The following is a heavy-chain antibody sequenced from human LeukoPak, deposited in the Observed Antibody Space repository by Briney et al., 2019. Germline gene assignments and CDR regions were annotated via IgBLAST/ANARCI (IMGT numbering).Heavy chain of an antibody. CDR3: ASTLLKERARPDWGSSYFDY. D-gene: IGHD7-27*01. CDR2: IYHSGST. Sequence: SETLSLTCAVSGGSISSGGYSWSWIRQPPGKGLEWIGYIYHSGSTYYNPSLKSRVTISVDRSKNQFSLKLSSVTAADTAVYYCASTLLKERARPDWGSSYFDYWGQGTLVTVSS. J-gene: IGHJ4*02. CDR1: GGSISSGGYS. V-gene: IGHV4-30-2*01.